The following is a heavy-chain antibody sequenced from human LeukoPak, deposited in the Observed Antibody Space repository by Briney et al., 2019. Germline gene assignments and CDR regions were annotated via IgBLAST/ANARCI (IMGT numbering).Heavy chain of an antibody. Sequence: GGSLRLSCAASGFTFSSYSMNWVRQAPGKGLEWVSSISSSSSYIYYADSVKGRFTISRDNAKNSLYLQMNSLRAEDTAVYYCARDRGAAAANDYCGQGTLVTVSS. D-gene: IGHD6-13*01. CDR1: GFTFSSYS. CDR3: ARDRGAAAANDY. J-gene: IGHJ4*02. V-gene: IGHV3-21*01. CDR2: ISSSSSYI.